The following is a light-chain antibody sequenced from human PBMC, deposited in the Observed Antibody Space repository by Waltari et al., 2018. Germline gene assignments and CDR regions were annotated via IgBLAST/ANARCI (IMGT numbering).Light chain of an antibody. CDR1: PSVLYSPNNNYY. Sequence: DIVMTQSPDSLAVSLGERATINCKSSPSVLYSPNNNYYLTWYQEKPGQPLKLVIYWASIRESGVPDRFSGSGSETDFTLTSSSLQAEDAAVYYCQQYDSAPRTFGQGTMVEIK. CDR2: WAS. J-gene: IGKJ1*01. CDR3: QQYDSAPRT. V-gene: IGKV4-1*01.